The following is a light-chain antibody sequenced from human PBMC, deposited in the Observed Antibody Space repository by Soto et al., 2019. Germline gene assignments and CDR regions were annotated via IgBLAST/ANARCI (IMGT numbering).Light chain of an antibody. CDR2: AAS. V-gene: IGKV1-39*01. CDR3: QQSYSTPYT. Sequence: DIQMTQSPSSLSASVGDRVTITCRASQSMSSYLNWYQQKPGKAPKLLIYAASSLQSGVPSRFSGSGSGTDFTLTISSLQPEDFATDYCQQSYSTPYTFGQGTKLEIK. J-gene: IGKJ2*01. CDR1: QSMSSY.